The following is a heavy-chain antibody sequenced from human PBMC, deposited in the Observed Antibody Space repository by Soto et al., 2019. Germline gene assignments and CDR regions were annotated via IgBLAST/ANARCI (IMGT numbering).Heavy chain of an antibody. J-gene: IGHJ4*02. D-gene: IGHD5-18*01. CDR1: GYSFTSYW. Sequence: PGESLKISCKGSGYSFTSYWIGWVRQMPGKGLEWMGIIYPGDSDTRYSPSFQGQVTISADKSISTAYLQWSSLKASDTAMYYCARQGRWSSMVTSSWGRWFDYWGQGTLVTVSS. CDR3: ARQGRWSSMVTSSWGRWFDY. V-gene: IGHV5-51*01. CDR2: IYPGDSDT.